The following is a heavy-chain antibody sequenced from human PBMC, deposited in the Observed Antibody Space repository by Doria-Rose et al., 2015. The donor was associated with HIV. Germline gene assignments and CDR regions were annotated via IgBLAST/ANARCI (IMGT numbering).Heavy chain of an antibody. CDR3: ARIKSSRWYHKYYFDF. CDR2: IFSDDER. V-gene: IGHV2-26*01. D-gene: IGHD6-13*01. Sequence: SGPVLVKPTETLTLTCTVSGVSLSSPGMGVSWIRQPPGQALEWLVNIFSDDERSYKTSLKSRLTISRGTSKSQVVLTMTDMDPVDTATYYCARIKSSRWYHKYYFDFWGQGTLVIVSA. CDR1: GVSLSSPGMG. J-gene: IGHJ4*02.